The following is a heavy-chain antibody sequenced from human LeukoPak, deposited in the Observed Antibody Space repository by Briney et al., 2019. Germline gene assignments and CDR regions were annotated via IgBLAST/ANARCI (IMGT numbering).Heavy chain of an antibody. J-gene: IGHJ4*02. V-gene: IGHV4-59*12. CDR3: ARDPASQNSGYDFY. D-gene: IGHD5-12*01. CDR1: GSSISNYY. Sequence: PSETLSLTCTVSGSSISNYYWSWIRQPPGKGLEWIGYIYYSGSTNYNPSLKSRVTMSVDTSKNQFSLKLSSVTAADTAVYYCARDPASQNSGYDFYWGQGTLVTVSS. CDR2: IYYSGST.